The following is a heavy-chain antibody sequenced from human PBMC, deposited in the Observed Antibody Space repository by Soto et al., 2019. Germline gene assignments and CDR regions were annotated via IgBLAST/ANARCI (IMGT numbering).Heavy chain of an antibody. J-gene: IGHJ6*02. Sequence: GSLRLSCAASGFDASVNYMTWVRQAPGKGLEWVSAINNAYSTFYADSVKGRFTISRDNSKNTVYLQMNSLRVEDTAMYYCVRENYYYGMDVWGQGTAVTVSS. CDR2: INNAYST. V-gene: IGHV3-66*01. CDR1: GFDASVNY. CDR3: VRENYYYGMDV.